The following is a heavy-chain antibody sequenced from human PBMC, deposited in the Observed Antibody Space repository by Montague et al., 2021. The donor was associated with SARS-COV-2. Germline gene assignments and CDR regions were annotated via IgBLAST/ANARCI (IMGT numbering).Heavy chain of an antibody. CDR3: TSGREGNYNVMDV. V-gene: IGHV6-1*01. CDR1: GDSVSRNSAT. CDR2: TYYRSKWYN. Sequence: CAISGDSVSRNSATWNWVRQSPSRGLEWLGWTYYRSKWYNDYAVSVRGRVTINPDTSKNQFSLQLNSVTPEDTAIYYCTSGREGNYNVMDVWGQGTTVTVSS. D-gene: IGHD1-1*01. J-gene: IGHJ6*02.